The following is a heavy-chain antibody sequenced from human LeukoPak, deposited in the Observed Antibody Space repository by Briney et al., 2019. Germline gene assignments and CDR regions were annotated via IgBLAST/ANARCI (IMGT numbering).Heavy chain of an antibody. CDR2: IIPKFGTA. J-gene: IGHJ4*02. CDR3: AREAHSSTSSFES. CDR1: GGTFSDYS. Sequence: SVKVSCKASGGTFSDYSISWVRQAPGQGLEWMGGIIPKFGTANYAQKFQGRVTITADESTSTAYMELSSLRSEDTAVYYCAREAHSSTSSFESWGQGTLVTVSS. V-gene: IGHV1-69*13. D-gene: IGHD2-2*01.